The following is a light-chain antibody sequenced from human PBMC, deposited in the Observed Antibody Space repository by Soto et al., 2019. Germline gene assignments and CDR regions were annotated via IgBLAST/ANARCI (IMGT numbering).Light chain of an antibody. V-gene: IGLV2-8*01. Sequence: QSALTQPPSASGSPGQSVTISCTGTSSDVGYYNYVSWYQQYPGKATKLLIYEVSKRPSGVPDRFSGSKSGNTASLTVSGLQAADEADYYCTSYAGTDVHYVFGTGTKVTVL. J-gene: IGLJ1*01. CDR2: EVS. CDR1: SSDVGYYNY. CDR3: TSYAGTDVHYV.